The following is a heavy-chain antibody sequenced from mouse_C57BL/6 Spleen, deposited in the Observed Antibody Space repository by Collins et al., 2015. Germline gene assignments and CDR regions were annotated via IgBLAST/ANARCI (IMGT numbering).Heavy chain of an antibody. Sequence: QIQLVQSGPELKKPGETVKISCKASGYTFTTYGMSWVKQAPGKGLEWMGWINTYSGVPTYADDFKGRSAFSLETSASTAYLQINNLKNGDTATYFCAKGDYDYEGVWFAYWGQGTLVTVSA. CDR2: INTYSGVP. CDR3: AKGDYDYEGVWFAY. V-gene: IGHV9-3*01. J-gene: IGHJ3*01. D-gene: IGHD2-4*01. CDR1: GYTFTTYG.